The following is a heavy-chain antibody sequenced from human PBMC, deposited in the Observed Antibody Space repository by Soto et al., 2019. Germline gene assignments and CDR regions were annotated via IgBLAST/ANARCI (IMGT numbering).Heavy chain of an antibody. D-gene: IGHD3-10*01. CDR2: IYWNGDK. CDR1: GFSLTTTGVG. V-gene: IGHV2-5*01. CDR3: GHRARGATFDY. Sequence: QITLKESGPTLVKPTETLTLTCTFSGFSLTTTGVGVGWIRQPPGKALEWLALIYWNGDKRYSTSLKGRLTITKDTSKNQVVLSMTNMDPVDTATYFGGHRARGATFDYWGQGTLVTVSS. J-gene: IGHJ4*02.